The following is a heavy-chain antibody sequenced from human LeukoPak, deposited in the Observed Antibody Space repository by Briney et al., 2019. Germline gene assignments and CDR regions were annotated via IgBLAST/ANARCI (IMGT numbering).Heavy chain of an antibody. CDR2: IYSDGSA. CDR3: AGALYYNYYETRYFAY. D-gene: IGHD3-22*01. Sequence: PGGSLRLSCTASGFTVRSNYMFWVCQAPGKGLECVSVIYSDGSAYHADSVKGRFTISRDSSMNTLFLQMNSLRAEDTAMYYCAGALYYNYYETRYFAYWGQGTPVTVSS. V-gene: IGHV3-53*01. CDR1: GFTVRSNY. J-gene: IGHJ4*02.